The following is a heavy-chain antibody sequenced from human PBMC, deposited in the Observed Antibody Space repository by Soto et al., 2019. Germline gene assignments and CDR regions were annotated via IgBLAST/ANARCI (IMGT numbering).Heavy chain of an antibody. D-gene: IGHD2-15*01. J-gene: IGHJ5*02. V-gene: IGHV2-5*01. CDR1: GFSLSTSGVG. CDR2: IYWNDDK. CDR3: APRPGCSGGSCIPFDP. Sequence: GSGPTLVNPTHTLTMTCTFPGFSLSTSGVGVGRIRQPPGKALEWLALIYWNDDKRYSPSLKSRLTITKDTSKNQVVLTMTNMDPVDTATYYCAPRPGCSGGSCIPFDPWGQGTLVTVSS.